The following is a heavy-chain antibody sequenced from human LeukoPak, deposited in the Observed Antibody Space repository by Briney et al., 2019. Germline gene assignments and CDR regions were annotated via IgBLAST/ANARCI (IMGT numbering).Heavy chain of an antibody. V-gene: IGHV4-34*01. Sequence: SETLSLTCAVYGGSFSGYYWSWIRQPPGKGLEWIGEINHSGSTNYNPSLKSRVTISVDTSKNQFSLQLSSVTAADTAVYYCARGRGRGVVVPAAMDFDYWGQGTLVTVSS. J-gene: IGHJ4*02. CDR2: INHSGST. CDR1: GGSFSGYY. CDR3: ARGRGRGVVVPAAMDFDY. D-gene: IGHD2-2*01.